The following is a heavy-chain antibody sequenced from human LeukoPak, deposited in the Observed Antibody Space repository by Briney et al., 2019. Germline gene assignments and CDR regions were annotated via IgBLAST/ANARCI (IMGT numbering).Heavy chain of an antibody. Sequence: ASVMVSCKASGYTFTSYFMHWVRQAPGQGLEWMGIINPSGGSTSYAQKFQGRVTMTRDTSTGTVYMELSSLRSEDTAVYYCARPTLVQYGGFDYWGQGTLVTVSS. D-gene: IGHD4-23*01. CDR3: ARPTLVQYGGFDY. V-gene: IGHV1-46*01. CDR1: GYTFTSYF. J-gene: IGHJ4*02. CDR2: INPSGGST.